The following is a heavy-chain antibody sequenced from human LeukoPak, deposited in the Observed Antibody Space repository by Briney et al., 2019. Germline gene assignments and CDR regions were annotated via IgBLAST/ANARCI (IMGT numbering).Heavy chain of an antibody. J-gene: IGHJ4*02. V-gene: IGHV3-30*02. Sequence: GGSLRLSCAASGFTFSSYGMHWVRQAPGKGLEWVAFIRYDGSNKYYADSVTGRFTISRDDSKNTLYLQMNSLRAEDTAVYYCAKDRGDYYDIWGQGTLVTVSS. CDR2: IRYDGSNK. CDR3: AKDRGDYYDI. D-gene: IGHD3-22*01. CDR1: GFTFSSYG.